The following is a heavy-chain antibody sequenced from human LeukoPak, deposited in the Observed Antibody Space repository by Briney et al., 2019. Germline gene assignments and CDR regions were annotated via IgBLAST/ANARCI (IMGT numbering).Heavy chain of an antibody. V-gene: IGHV1-24*01. D-gene: IGHD3-10*01. CDR1: GYTLTELS. J-gene: IGHJ4*02. CDR3: ATVAITMVRGASPLDY. Sequence: ASVKVSCTVSGYTLTELSMHWVRQAPGKGLGWMGGFDPEDGETIYAQKFQGRVTMTEDTSTDTAYMELSSLRSEDTAVYYCATVAITMVRGASPLDYWGQGTLVTVSS. CDR2: FDPEDGET.